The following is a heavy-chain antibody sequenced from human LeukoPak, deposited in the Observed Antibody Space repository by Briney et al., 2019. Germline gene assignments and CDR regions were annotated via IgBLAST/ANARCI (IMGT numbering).Heavy chain of an antibody. Sequence: GGSLRLSCAASGFTFSSYGMHWVRQAPGKGLEWVAFIRYDGSNKYYADSVKGRLTISRDNYKNTLYLQMNGLRAEDTAVYYCAKSRDGYNGVYYFDYWGQGTLVTVSS. CDR2: IRYDGSNK. D-gene: IGHD5-24*01. CDR1: GFTFSSYG. V-gene: IGHV3-30*02. J-gene: IGHJ4*02. CDR3: AKSRDGYNGVYYFDY.